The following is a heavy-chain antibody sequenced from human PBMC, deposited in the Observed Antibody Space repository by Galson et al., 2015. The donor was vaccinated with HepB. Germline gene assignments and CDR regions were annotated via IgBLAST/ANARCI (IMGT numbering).Heavy chain of an antibody. CDR3: ARTSSAYDYVDS. Sequence: QSGAEVKKPGESLRISCKGSGYSFSNYWNTWVRQVPGKGLEWMGRIDPTASYTNYSPSFRGHVTISTDKSISTAYLQWSSLKASDTAIFYCARTSSAYDYVDSWGQGTLVTVSS. J-gene: IGHJ4*02. D-gene: IGHD5-12*01. V-gene: IGHV5-10-1*01. CDR2: IDPTASYT. CDR1: GYSFSNYW.